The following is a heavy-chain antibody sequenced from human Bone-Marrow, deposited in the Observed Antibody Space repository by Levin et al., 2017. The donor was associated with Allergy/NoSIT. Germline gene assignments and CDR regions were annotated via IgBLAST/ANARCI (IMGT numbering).Heavy chain of an antibody. CDR3: VRRGDYDNYFEY. J-gene: IGHJ4*02. CDR1: GFTFGSYG. V-gene: IGHV3-33*01. CDR2: IWFDGSDK. Sequence: GGSLRLSCEASGFTFGSYGMHWVRQAPGKGLDWVAYIWFDGSDKYYAESVKGRFTISRDSSKNTLYLQMNSLRADDTAMYYCVRRGDYDNYFEYWGRGTLVTVSS. D-gene: IGHD4-17*01.